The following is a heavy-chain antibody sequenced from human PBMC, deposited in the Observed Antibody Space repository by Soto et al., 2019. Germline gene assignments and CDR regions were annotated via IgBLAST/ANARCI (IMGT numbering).Heavy chain of an antibody. Sequence: SETLSLTCTVSGGSISSSSYYWGWIRQPPGKGLEWIGSIYYSGSTYYNPSLKSRVTISVDTSKNQFSLKLSSVTAADTAVFYCARAFIGDSGTSGRNYGMDVWGQGTTVTVSS. D-gene: IGHD3-22*01. CDR3: ARAFIGDSGTSGRNYGMDV. V-gene: IGHV4-39*01. CDR1: GGSISSSSYY. J-gene: IGHJ6*02. CDR2: IYYSGST.